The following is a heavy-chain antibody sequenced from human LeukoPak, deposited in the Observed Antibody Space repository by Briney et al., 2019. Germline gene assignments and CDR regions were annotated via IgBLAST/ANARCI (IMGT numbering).Heavy chain of an antibody. D-gene: IGHD6-6*01. J-gene: IGHJ4*02. V-gene: IGHV4-30-2*01. CDR2: IYHSGSA. CDR1: GGSISSGGYY. Sequence: KPSETLSLTCTVSGGSISSGGYYWSWIRQPPGKGLEWIGYIYHSGSAYYNPSLKSRVTISVDRSKNQFSLKLSSVTAADTAVYYCAVDPGSLARTEYSSSFWGQGTLVTVSS. CDR3: AVDPGSLARTEYSSSF.